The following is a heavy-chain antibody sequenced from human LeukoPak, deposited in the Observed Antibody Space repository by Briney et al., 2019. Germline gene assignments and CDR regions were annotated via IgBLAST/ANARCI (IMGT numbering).Heavy chain of an antibody. V-gene: IGHV4-61*02. CDR2: IYTSGST. J-gene: IGHJ4*02. CDR1: GGSIGSGSYY. CDR3: ARAGCSGGSCYSDKFFLFDY. D-gene: IGHD2-15*01. Sequence: SETLSLTCTVSGGSIGSGSYYWSWIRQPAGKGLEWIGRIYTSGSTNYNPSLKSRVTISVDTSKNQFSLKLSSVTAADTAVYYCARAGCSGGSCYSDKFFLFDYWGQGTLVTVSS.